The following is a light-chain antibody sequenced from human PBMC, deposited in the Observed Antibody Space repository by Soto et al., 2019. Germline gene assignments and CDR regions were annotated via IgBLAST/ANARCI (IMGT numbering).Light chain of an antibody. Sequence: EIVMTQSPATLSVSPGERATLSCRASQSVSSNLAWYQQKPSQAPRLLIYGASTRATGIPARFSGSGSGTEFTLTISSLQSEDFAVYYCQQYNNWPPGTFGGGTKVDIK. CDR2: GAS. J-gene: IGKJ4*01. V-gene: IGKV3-15*01. CDR3: QQYNNWPPGT. CDR1: QSVSSN.